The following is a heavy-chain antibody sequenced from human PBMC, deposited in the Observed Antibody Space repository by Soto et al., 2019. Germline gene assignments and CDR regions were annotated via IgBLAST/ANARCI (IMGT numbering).Heavy chain of an antibody. Sequence: QVQLVESGGGLVKPGGCLRLSCAASGFTFSDYYMSWIRQAPGKGLEWVSYISSSSSYTNYADSVKGRFTISRDNAKNSLYLQMNSLRAEDTAVYYCAREGGSVGARIYYGMDVWGQGTTVTVSS. CDR1: GFTFSDYY. J-gene: IGHJ6*02. V-gene: IGHV3-11*06. D-gene: IGHD1-26*01. CDR2: ISSSSSYT. CDR3: AREGGSVGARIYYGMDV.